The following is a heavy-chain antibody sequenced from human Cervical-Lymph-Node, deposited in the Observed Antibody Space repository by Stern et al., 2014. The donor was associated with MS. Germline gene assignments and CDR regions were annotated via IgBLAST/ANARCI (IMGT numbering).Heavy chain of an antibody. CDR1: GYSFPRYG. J-gene: IGHJ4*02. CDR3: ARVPGIAATGIDY. Sequence: VQLVESGAEVKKPGASVKVSGSTSGYSFPRYGITWVRQAPGQRLEWMGWVSSYNGHTNHAHKLQGRVTMTTDTSTSTAYMDLTSLTSDDTAVYYCARVPGIAATGIDYWGQGTLVTVSS. CDR2: VSSYNGHT. D-gene: IGHD6-13*01. V-gene: IGHV1-18*01.